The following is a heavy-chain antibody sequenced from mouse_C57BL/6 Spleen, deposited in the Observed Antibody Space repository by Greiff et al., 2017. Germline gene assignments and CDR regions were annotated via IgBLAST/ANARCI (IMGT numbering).Heavy chain of an antibody. D-gene: IGHD1-1*01. J-gene: IGHJ3*01. CDR1: GYTFTSYG. V-gene: IGHV1-81*01. Sequence: VKLQESGAELARPGASVKLSCKASGYTFTSYGISWVKQRTGQGLEWIGEIDPSSGNTYYNEKFKVKATLTADKSSSTAYMELSSLTSEDSAVYFFARVITTLVGGAYWGQGTLVTVSA. CDR3: ARVITTLVGGAY. CDR2: IDPSSGNT.